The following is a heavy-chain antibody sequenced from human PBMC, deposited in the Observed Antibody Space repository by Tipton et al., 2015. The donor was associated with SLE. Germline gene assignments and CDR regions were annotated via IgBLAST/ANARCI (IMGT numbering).Heavy chain of an antibody. CDR1: GGSISSSSYY. V-gene: IGHV4-61*01. CDR3: ARGRAFDI. CDR2: IYYSGST. J-gene: IGHJ3*02. Sequence: TLSLTCTVSGGSISSSSYYWSWIRQPPGKGLEWIGYIYYSGSTNYNPSLKSRVTISVDTSKNQFSLKLSSVTAADTAVYYCARGRAFDIWGQGTMVTVSS.